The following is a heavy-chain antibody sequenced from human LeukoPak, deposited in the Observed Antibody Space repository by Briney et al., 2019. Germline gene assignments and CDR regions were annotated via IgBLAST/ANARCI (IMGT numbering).Heavy chain of an antibody. D-gene: IGHD3-22*01. CDR3: VRQDDSSGYNPN. V-gene: IGHV1-69*04. Sequence: ASVKVSCKASGGTFSSYAISWVRQAPGQGLEEMGRIIPILGIANYAQKFQGRVTITPHKSTSKAYIELSSLRSEETPGHYCVRQDDSSGYNPNWGQGTLVTVSS. CDR2: IIPILGIA. J-gene: IGHJ4*02. CDR1: GGTFSSYA.